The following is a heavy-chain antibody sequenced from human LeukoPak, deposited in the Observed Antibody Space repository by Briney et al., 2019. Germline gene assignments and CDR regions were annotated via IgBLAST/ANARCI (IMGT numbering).Heavy chain of an antibody. CDR2: ISGSGGST. J-gene: IGHJ3*02. CDR3: AKDRGYYDSSGPFDT. Sequence: GGSLRLSCAASGFTFSSYAMSWVRQAPGKGLEWVSAISGSGGSTYYADSVKGRFTISRDNSKNTLYLQMNSLRAEDTAVSYCAKDRGYYDSSGPFDTWGQGTMVTVSS. D-gene: IGHD3-22*01. CDR1: GFTFSSYA. V-gene: IGHV3-23*01.